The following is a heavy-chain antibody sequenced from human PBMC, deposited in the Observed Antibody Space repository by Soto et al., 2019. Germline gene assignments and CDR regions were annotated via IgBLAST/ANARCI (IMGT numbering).Heavy chain of an antibody. CDR3: ARIKRSGYDLRAGMDV. Sequence: QVQLVQSGAEVKKPGASVKVSCKASGYTFTSYYMHWVRQAPGQGLEWMGIINPSGGSTSYAQKFQGRVTMTRDTSTSTVYMELSSLRSEDTAVYYCARIKRSGYDLRAGMDVWGQGTTVTVSS. CDR2: INPSGGST. D-gene: IGHD5-12*01. V-gene: IGHV1-46*01. J-gene: IGHJ6*02. CDR1: GYTFTSYY.